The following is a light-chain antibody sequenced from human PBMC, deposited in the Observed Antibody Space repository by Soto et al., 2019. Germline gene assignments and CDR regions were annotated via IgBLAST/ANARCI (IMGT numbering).Light chain of an antibody. Sequence: QSVLTQPPSVSASPGQRVTISCSGSNSNIGGNSVSWYQQLPGTAPKLLIHDDDKRPSGIPDRFSGSKSGTSATLGITGFQTGDEADYYCGSWDSSLSAYVFGTGTKVTVL. V-gene: IGLV1-51*01. CDR2: DDD. CDR1: NSNIGGNS. CDR3: GSWDSSLSAYV. J-gene: IGLJ1*01.